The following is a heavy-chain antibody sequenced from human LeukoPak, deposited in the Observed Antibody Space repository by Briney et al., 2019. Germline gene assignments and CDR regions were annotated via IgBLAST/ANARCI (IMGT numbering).Heavy chain of an antibody. D-gene: IGHD6-13*01. Sequence: ASVKVSCKASGGTFSSYAISWVRQAPGQGLEWMGGIIPIFGTANYAQKFQGRVTITADKSTSTAYMELSSLRSEDTAVYYCATPAAGSYAFDIWGQGTMVTVSS. V-gene: IGHV1-69*06. J-gene: IGHJ3*02. CDR1: GGTFSSYA. CDR2: IIPIFGTA. CDR3: ATPAAGSYAFDI.